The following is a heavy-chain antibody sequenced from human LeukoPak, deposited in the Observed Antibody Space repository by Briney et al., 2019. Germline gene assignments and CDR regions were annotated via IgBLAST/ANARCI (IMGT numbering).Heavy chain of an antibody. D-gene: IGHD3-10*01. J-gene: IGHJ4*02. CDR1: RFPFSQYW. CDR2: ISGDGSST. V-gene: IGHV3-74*01. CDR3: ARDLDHYYGSGGGY. Sequence: GGSLRLSCAASRFPFSQYWMHWVRQAPGKGLVWVSRISGDGSSTNYADSVKGRFTISRDNAKNTLYLQMNSVRAEDTAVYYCARDLDHYYGSGGGYWGQGTLVTVSS.